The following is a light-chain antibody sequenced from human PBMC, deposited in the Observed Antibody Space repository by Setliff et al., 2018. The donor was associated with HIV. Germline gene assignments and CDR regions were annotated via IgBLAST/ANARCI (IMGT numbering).Light chain of an antibody. CDR3: CSYSGSYILGV. Sequence: QSVLAQPASVSGSPGQSITIFCTGTSSDVGAHNYVSWYQQHPGKAPKLMIDEVTHRPSGVSNRFSGSKSGNTASLTISGLQADDEATYYCCSYSGSYILGVFGTGTKVTVL. CDR1: SSDVGAHNY. V-gene: IGLV2-14*01. CDR2: EVT. J-gene: IGLJ1*01.